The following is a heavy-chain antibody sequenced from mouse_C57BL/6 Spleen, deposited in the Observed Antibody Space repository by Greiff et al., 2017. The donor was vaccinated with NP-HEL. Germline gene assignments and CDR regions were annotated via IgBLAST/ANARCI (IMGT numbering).Heavy chain of an antibody. CDR1: GFSFNTYA. D-gene: IGHD1-1*01. Sequence: EVKLVESGGGLVQPKGSLKLSCAASGFSFNTYAMNWVRQAPGKGLEWVARIRSKSNNYATYYADSVKDRFTISRDDSESMLYLQMNNLKTEDTAMYYCVRGYYGSSYEYFDYWGQGTTLTVSS. J-gene: IGHJ2*01. V-gene: IGHV10-1*01. CDR3: VRGYYGSSYEYFDY. CDR2: IRSKSNNYAT.